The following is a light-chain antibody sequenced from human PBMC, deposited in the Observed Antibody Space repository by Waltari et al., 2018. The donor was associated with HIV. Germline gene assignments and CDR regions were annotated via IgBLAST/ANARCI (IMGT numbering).Light chain of an antibody. Sequence: QSVLTQPPSAYGTPGQRVTIPCSGSSSNIGANTVNWYQQLPGTAPKLLIYTNTQRPSGVPDRFSGSKSGTSASLAISGLQSEDEADYYCATWDDSLNGHVVFGGGTKLTVL. V-gene: IGLV1-44*01. J-gene: IGLJ2*01. CDR1: SSNIGANT. CDR2: TNT. CDR3: ATWDDSLNGHVV.